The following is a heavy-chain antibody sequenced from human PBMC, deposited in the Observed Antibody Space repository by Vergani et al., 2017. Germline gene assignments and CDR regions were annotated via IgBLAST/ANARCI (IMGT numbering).Heavy chain of an antibody. Sequence: EVQLVESGGGLVQPGRSLRLSCAASGVTFDDYAMHWVRQAPGKGLEWVSGINWNSDSIAYADSVKGRFTISRDNAKNSLYLQMNSLRAEDTALYYCARDHYYCSSTSCYTYYFDYWGQGTLVTVSS. CDR2: INWNSDSI. CDR3: ARDHYYCSSTSCYTYYFDY. D-gene: IGHD2-2*02. J-gene: IGHJ4*02. CDR1: GVTFDDYA. V-gene: IGHV3-9*01.